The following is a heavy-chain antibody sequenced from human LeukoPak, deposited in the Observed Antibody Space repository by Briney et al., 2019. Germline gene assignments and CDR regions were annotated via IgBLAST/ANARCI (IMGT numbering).Heavy chain of an antibody. Sequence: SETLSLTCAVSGGSISSGDYSWSWIRQPPGKGLEWIGEINHSGSTNYNPSLKSRVTISVDTSKNQFSLKLSSVTAADTAVYYCARGGDYYDSSGYYYKRFDYWGQGTLVTVSS. CDR1: GGSISSGDYS. D-gene: IGHD3-22*01. CDR2: INHSGST. V-gene: IGHV4-30-2*01. CDR3: ARGGDYYDSSGYYYKRFDY. J-gene: IGHJ4*02.